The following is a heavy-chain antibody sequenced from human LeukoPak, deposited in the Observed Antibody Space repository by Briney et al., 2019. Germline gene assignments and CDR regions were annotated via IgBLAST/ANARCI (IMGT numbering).Heavy chain of an antibody. J-gene: IGHJ4*02. CDR2: INQDGSGK. Sequence: GRSLRLSCAASGFTFSSYWMTWVRQAPGKGLAWVANINQDGSGKYYVDSVKGRFTISRDNAKNSLYLQMNSLRAEDTAVYYCARDSGRREDYWGQGTLVTVSS. CDR1: GFTFSSYW. V-gene: IGHV3-7*01. D-gene: IGHD1-26*01. CDR3: ARDSGRREDY.